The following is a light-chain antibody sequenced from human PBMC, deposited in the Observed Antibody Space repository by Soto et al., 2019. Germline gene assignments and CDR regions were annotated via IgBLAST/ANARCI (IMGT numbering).Light chain of an antibody. CDR2: VVS. Sequence: QSALTQPPSASGSLGQSVTISCTGTSSDVGGYNFVSWYQQYPGKAPKLMIYVVSKRPSGVPDRFSGSKSGNTASLTVSGLQAEDEADYYCSSYGGSNNVVFGGGTKLTVL. J-gene: IGLJ2*01. CDR1: SSDVGGYNF. CDR3: SSYGGSNNVV. V-gene: IGLV2-8*01.